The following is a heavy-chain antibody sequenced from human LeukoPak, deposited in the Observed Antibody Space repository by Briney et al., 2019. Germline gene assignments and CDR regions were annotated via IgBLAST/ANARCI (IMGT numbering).Heavy chain of an antibody. CDR3: ARELIEDQNWFDP. V-gene: IGHV1-2*02. Sequence: GASVKVSCKASGYTFTDYFIHWVRHAPGQGLEWMGWLNPHRGVTKYAQKFQGRVTMTRDTSISTAYMDLSGLKSDDTAVYFCARELIEDQNWFDPWGQGTLVTVSS. J-gene: IGHJ5*02. D-gene: IGHD2/OR15-2a*01. CDR2: LNPHRGVT. CDR1: GYTFTDYF.